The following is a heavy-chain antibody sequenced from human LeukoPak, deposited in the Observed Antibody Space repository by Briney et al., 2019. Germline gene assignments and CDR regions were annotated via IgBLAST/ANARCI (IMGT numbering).Heavy chain of an antibody. CDR1: GFTFSNYN. J-gene: IGHJ5*02. CDR2: VYSGGDT. Sequence: GGSLRLSCAASGFTFSNYNMNWVRQAPGKGLEWVSVVYSGGDTYYTDSVKGRFTISRDNSKNTLYLQMNSMRAEDTAVYYCARDHYGSNWFDPWGQGTLVTVSS. CDR3: ARDHYGSNWFDP. D-gene: IGHD3-10*01. V-gene: IGHV3-53*01.